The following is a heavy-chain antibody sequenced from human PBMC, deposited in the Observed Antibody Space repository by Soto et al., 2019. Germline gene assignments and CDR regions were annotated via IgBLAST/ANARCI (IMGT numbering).Heavy chain of an antibody. CDR2: IDPSDSYT. D-gene: IGHD5-12*01. J-gene: IGHJ4*02. CDR1: GYIFTRYR. Sequence: GGSLKIYCKGSGYIFTRYRISRVRQMPGKGLEWMGRIDPSDSYTNYSPSFQGHVTISADKSISTAYLQWSSLKASDTAMYYCARHGSRDGYNYFGYWGQGTLVTVS. CDR3: ARHGSRDGYNYFGY. V-gene: IGHV5-10-1*01.